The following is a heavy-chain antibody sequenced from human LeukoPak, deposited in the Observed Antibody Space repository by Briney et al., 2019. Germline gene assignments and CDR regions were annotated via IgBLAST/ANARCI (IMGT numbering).Heavy chain of an antibody. D-gene: IGHD3-10*01. V-gene: IGHV1-2*06. CDR2: INPNSGGT. CDR1: GYTFTGYY. Sequence: GASVKVSCKASGYTFTGYYMHWVRQAPGQGLEWMGRINPNSGGTNYAQKFQGRVTMTRDTSISTAYMELSSLRSEDTAVYYCARVLSNYYGSGSTYYFDYWGQGTLVTVSS. CDR3: ARVLSNYYGSGSTYYFDY. J-gene: IGHJ4*02.